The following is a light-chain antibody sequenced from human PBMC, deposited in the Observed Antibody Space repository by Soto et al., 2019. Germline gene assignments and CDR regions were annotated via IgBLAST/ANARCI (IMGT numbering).Light chain of an antibody. J-gene: IGLJ1*01. CDR3: CSYAGRYTYV. Sequence: QSALTKPRSVSGSPGQSVTISCTGTSSDVGGYNYVSWYQQHPGKAPKLMIYDVTKRPSGVPDRFSGSKSGNTASLTISGLQAEDEADYSCCSYAGRYTYVFGTGTKLTVL. CDR1: SSDVGGYNY. V-gene: IGLV2-11*01. CDR2: DVT.